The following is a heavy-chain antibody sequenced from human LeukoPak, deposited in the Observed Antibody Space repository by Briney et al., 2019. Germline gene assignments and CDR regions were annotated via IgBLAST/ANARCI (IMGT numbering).Heavy chain of an antibody. J-gene: IGHJ4*02. CDR1: GFTFSSYW. V-gene: IGHV3-7*03. CDR2: IKQDGSEK. CDR3: ARGPLLWSRLLDY. D-gene: IGHD3-10*01. Sequence: PGGSLRLSCAASGFTFSSYWMSWVRQAPGKGLEWVANIKQDGSEKYYVDSVKGRFTISRDNAKNSLYLQMNSLRAEDTAVYYCARGPLLWSRLLDYWGQGTLVTVSS.